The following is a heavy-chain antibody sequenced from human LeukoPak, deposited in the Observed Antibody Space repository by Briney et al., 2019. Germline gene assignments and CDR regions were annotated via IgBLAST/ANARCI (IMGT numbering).Heavy chain of an antibody. Sequence: GGSLRLSCAASGFSFSTYWMSWVRQAPGKGLERVANIKQDGSEKYYVDSVKGRFTISRDNAKNSLYLQMNSLRVEDTAVYYCARAWSYSTGWYNYWGQGTLVTVSS. CDR1: GFSFSTYW. J-gene: IGHJ4*02. D-gene: IGHD6-19*01. CDR2: IKQDGSEK. V-gene: IGHV3-7*04. CDR3: ARAWSYSTGWYNY.